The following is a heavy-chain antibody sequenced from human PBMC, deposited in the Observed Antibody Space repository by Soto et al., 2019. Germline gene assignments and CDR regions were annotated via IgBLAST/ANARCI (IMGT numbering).Heavy chain of an antibody. D-gene: IGHD2-2*01. CDR2: IDPSDSYT. V-gene: IGHV5-10-1*01. CDR3: ARHPTVPHYYYGMDV. Sequence: GESLKISCKGSGYSFTSYWISWVRQMPGKGLEWMGRIDPSDSYTNYSPSFQGHVTISADKSISTAYLQWSSLKASDTAMYYCARHPTVPHYYYGMDVRGQGTTVNVSS. J-gene: IGHJ6*02. CDR1: GYSFTSYW.